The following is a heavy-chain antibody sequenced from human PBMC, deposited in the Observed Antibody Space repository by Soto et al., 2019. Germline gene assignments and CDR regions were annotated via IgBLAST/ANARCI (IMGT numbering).Heavy chain of an antibody. J-gene: IGHJ4*02. CDR3: ARCRGKYPCDFDN. Sequence: EVQLLESGGGLVQPGGSLRLSCAASGFTFNTYAMSWVRQAPGKGLEWVSIISNGVGNTYFAGSVKGRFTISRDNSKNTMYLHMGSLRAEDTAIYYCARCRGKYPCDFDNWGQGILVTVSS. CDR1: GFTFNTYA. V-gene: IGHV3-23*01. D-gene: IGHD1-26*01. CDR2: ISNGVGNT.